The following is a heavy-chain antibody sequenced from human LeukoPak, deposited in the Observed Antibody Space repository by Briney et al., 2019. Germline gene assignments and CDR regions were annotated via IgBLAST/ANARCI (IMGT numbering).Heavy chain of an antibody. CDR1: GFTFSSYA. CDR3: TLWSTFSYYYYGMDV. V-gene: IGHV3-15*01. Sequence: GGSLRLSCAASGFTFSSYAMSWVRQARGKGLEWVGRIKSKTDGGTTDYAAPVKGRFTISRDDSKNTLYLQMNSLKTEDTAVYYCTLWSTFSYYYYGMDVRGQGTTVTVSS. CDR2: IKSKTDGGTT. D-gene: IGHD2-8*02. J-gene: IGHJ6*02.